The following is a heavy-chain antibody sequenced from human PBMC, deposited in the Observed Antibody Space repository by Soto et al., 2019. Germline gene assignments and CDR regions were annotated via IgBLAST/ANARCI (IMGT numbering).Heavy chain of an antibody. J-gene: IGHJ4*02. CDR1: GFTFSSYS. D-gene: IGHD5-12*01. Sequence: EVQLVESGGGLVKPGGSLRLSCAAPGFTFSSYSMNWVRQAPGKGLEWVSSISSSSSYIYYADSVKGRFTISRDNAKNSLYLQMNSLRAEDTAVYYCARDRRDGYNFDYWGQGTLVTVSS. CDR3: ARDRRDGYNFDY. V-gene: IGHV3-21*01. CDR2: ISSSSSYI.